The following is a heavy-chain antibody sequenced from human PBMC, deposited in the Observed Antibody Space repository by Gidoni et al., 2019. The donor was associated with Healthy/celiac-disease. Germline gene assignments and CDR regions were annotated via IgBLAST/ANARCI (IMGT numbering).Heavy chain of an antibody. V-gene: IGHV3-23*01. CDR1: GFTFSSFA. CDR2: ISGSGGST. CDR3: AKGTTYCSGGSCYEYYYGMDV. Sequence: EVQLLESGGGLVQPGGSLSPSCAASGFTFSSFAMSWVRQAPGKGLEWVSAISGSGGSTYYADSVKGRFTISRDNSKNTLYLQMNSLRAEDTAVYYCAKGTTYCSGGSCYEYYYGMDVWGQGTTVTVSS. J-gene: IGHJ6*02. D-gene: IGHD2-15*01.